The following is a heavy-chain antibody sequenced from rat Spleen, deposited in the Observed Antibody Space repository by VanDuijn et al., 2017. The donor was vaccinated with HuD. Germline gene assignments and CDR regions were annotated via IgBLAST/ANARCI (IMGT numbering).Heavy chain of an antibody. J-gene: IGHJ2*01. Sequence: EVQLVESGGALVQPGRSLKLSCAASGFTFSNYGMAWVRQAPTKGLEWVATISYDGSRTYYRDSVKGRFNISRDNAKSTLYLQMERLRSADTATYYCARPLRRFFDYWGQGVMVTVSS. CDR3: ARPLRRFFDY. D-gene: IGHD1-11*01. CDR1: GFTFSNYG. CDR2: ISYDGSRT. V-gene: IGHV5-29*01.